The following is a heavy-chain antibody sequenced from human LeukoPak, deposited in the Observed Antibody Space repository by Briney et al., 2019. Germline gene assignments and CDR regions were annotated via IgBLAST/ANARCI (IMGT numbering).Heavy chain of an antibody. Sequence: PGGSLRLSCAASGFTFSSYSMNWVRQAPGKGLEWVSTVSDSGDVTYSADSVKGRFTISRDNSGNTLFLRMVSLRAEDTAVYYCARYPSYSYSLDYWGPGTLVTVSS. J-gene: IGHJ4*02. D-gene: IGHD5-18*01. CDR2: VSDSGDVT. V-gene: IGHV3-23*01. CDR3: ARYPSYSYSLDY. CDR1: GFTFSSYS.